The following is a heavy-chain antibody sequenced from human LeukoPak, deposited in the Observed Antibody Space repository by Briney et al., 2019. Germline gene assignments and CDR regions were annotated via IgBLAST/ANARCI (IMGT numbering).Heavy chain of an antibody. Sequence: GGSLRLSCVASGFTFSNHAMSWVRQAPGKGLEWVSAISGSGSSTYYADSVKGRFTISRDNSKNTLYLQMNSLRAEDTAVYYCAKAYSGSYPDAFDIWGQGTMVTVSS. CDR2: ISGSGSST. J-gene: IGHJ3*02. CDR3: AKAYSGSYPDAFDI. CDR1: GFTFSNHA. V-gene: IGHV3-23*01. D-gene: IGHD1-26*01.